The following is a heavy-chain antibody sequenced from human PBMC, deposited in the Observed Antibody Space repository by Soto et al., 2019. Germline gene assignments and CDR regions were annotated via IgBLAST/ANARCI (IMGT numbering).Heavy chain of an antibody. CDR3: ARSYGSGSGNFDY. CDR1: GGTFSSYT. CDR2: IIPILGIA. Sequence: QVQLVQSGAEVKKPGSSVKVSCKASGGTFSSYTISWVRQAPGQGLEWMGRIIPILGIANYAQKFQGRVTITADKATSAAYMELSSLRSEDTAVDYCARSYGSGSGNFDYWGQGTLVTVSS. J-gene: IGHJ4*02. D-gene: IGHD3-10*01. V-gene: IGHV1-69*02.